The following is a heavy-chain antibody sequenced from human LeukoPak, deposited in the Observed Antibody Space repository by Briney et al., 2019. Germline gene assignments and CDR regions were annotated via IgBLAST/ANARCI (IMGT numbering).Heavy chain of an antibody. Sequence: SETLSLTCTVSGYSISSGYYWGWIRQPPGRGLEWIGYVHYSGSTIYNPSLKSRVAISVDTSKNQFSLKLSSVTAADTAVYYCARGNVRKKYYYDSSGYYYFDYWGQGTLVTVSS. CDR2: VHYSGST. CDR3: ARGNVRKKYYYDSSGYYYFDY. V-gene: IGHV4-38-2*02. CDR1: GYSISSGYY. D-gene: IGHD3-22*01. J-gene: IGHJ4*02.